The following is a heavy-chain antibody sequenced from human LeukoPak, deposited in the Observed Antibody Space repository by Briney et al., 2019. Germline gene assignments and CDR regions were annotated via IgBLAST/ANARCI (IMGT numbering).Heavy chain of an antibody. Sequence: GASVKVSCKASGYTFTRYDMNWVRQATGQGLEWMGWMNPNSGNTGYAQKFQGRVTITRNTSISTAYMELSSLRSEDTAVYYCARGDRLLWFGELHYTTNWFDPWGQGTLVTVSS. J-gene: IGHJ5*02. CDR3: ARGDRLLWFGELHYTTNWFDP. D-gene: IGHD3-10*01. CDR2: MNPNSGNT. V-gene: IGHV1-8*03. CDR1: GYTFTRYD.